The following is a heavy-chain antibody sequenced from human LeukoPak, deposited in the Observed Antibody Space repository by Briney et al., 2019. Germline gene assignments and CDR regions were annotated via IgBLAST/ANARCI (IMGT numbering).Heavy chain of an antibody. CDR2: IYYSGST. D-gene: IGHD4-23*01. V-gene: IGHV4-59*01. Sequence: SETLSLTCTVSGGSISSYYWSWIRQPPGKGLEWIGYIYYSGSTNYNPSLKSRVTISVDTSKNQFSLKLRSVTAADTAVYYCASTVVISDTEYFQHWGQGTLVTVSS. J-gene: IGHJ1*01. CDR3: ASTVVISDTEYFQH. CDR1: GGSISSYY.